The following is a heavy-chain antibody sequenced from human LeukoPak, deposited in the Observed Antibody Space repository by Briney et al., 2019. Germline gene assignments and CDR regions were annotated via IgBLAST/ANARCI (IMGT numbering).Heavy chain of an antibody. CDR1: GFTFSSYS. Sequence: GGSLRLSCAASGFTFSSYSMNWVRQAPGKGLEWVSSISINSSYIYYADSVKGRFTISRDNAKNSLYLQMNSLRAEDTAVYHCARALPPLRYYDSSGYPDAFDIWGQGTMVTVSS. D-gene: IGHD3-22*01. CDR3: ARALPPLRYYDSSGYPDAFDI. J-gene: IGHJ3*02. V-gene: IGHV3-21*01. CDR2: ISINSSYI.